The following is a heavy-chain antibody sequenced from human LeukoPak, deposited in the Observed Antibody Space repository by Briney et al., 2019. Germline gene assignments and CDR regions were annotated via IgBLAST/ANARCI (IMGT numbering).Heavy chain of an antibody. CDR2: ISGSGGST. D-gene: IGHD3-16*02. Sequence: GGSLRLSCAASGFTFSSYAMSWVRQAPGKGLEWVSAISGSGGSTYYADSVKGRFTISRDNSKNTLYLQMNSLRAEDTAVYYCAKESYDCVWGSYRTMNFDYWGQGTLVTVSS. V-gene: IGHV3-23*01. CDR3: AKESYDCVWGSYRTMNFDY. J-gene: IGHJ4*02. CDR1: GFTFSSYA.